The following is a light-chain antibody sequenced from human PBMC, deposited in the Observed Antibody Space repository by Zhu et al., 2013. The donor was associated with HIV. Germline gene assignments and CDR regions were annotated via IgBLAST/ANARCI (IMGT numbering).Light chain of an antibody. V-gene: IGLV2-14*01. Sequence: QSALTQPASVSGSPGQSITISCTGTSSDVGGYNSVSWFQQHPDTAPKLLIYEVSNRPSGISNRFSGSKSGNTASLTISGLQTEDEAVYYCYSYTSTNTLGVFGGGTKLTVL. CDR2: EVS. CDR3: YSYTSTNTLGV. CDR1: SSDVGGYNS. J-gene: IGLJ3*02.